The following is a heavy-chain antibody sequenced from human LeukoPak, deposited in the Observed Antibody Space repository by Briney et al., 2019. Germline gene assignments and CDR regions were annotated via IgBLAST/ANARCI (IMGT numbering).Heavy chain of an antibody. J-gene: IGHJ4*02. CDR2: MSPNSGDT. V-gene: IGHV1-8*01. CDR3: ARGPPNWGYDY. D-gene: IGHD7-27*01. Sequence: ASVKVSCKASGYTFTIYDFNWVRQATGQRPEWMGWMSPNSGDTGYAQKFQDRVTMTRSTSISTAYMELSSLRSDDTAVYYCARGPPNWGYDYWGPGTLVTVSS. CDR1: GYTFTIYD.